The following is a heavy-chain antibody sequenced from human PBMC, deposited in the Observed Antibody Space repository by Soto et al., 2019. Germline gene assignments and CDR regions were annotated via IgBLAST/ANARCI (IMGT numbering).Heavy chain of an antibody. D-gene: IGHD1-26*01. V-gene: IGHV2-5*02. CDR2: IYWDDAK. J-gene: IGHJ4*02. CDR3: AHAYGGRSLY. CDR1: GFSLSTSRVG. Sequence: QITLKESGPTLVKPTPTLTLTCTFSGFSLSTSRVGVGWIRQPPGKALEWLAVIYWDDAKTYRPSLKSRLTITKDTSKNQVALTMTNMDPVDTATYYCAHAYGGRSLYWGQGTLVTVSS.